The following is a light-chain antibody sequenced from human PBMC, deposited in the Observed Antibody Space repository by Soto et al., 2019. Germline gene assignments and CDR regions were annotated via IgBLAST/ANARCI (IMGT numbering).Light chain of an antibody. CDR2: GAS. Sequence: EMLMTQSPATLSVSPGERATLSCRASQSVSTNLAWYQQKPGQAPRLLIYGASTRATGIPVRFSGSGSGTEFTLTISSLQSEDFAVYYCQQYDKWPYTVGQGTKLEIK. V-gene: IGKV3-15*01. CDR1: QSVSTN. J-gene: IGKJ2*01. CDR3: QQYDKWPYT.